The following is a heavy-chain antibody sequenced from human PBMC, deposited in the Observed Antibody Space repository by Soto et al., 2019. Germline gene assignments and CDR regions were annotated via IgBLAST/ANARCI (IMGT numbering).Heavy chain of an antibody. CDR1: GYSVTAYY. D-gene: IGHD3-10*02. V-gene: IGHV1-46*01. Sequence: ASVKVSCKASGYSVTAYYMHWLRQAPGQAFEWMGIINPGGHSTRYSHNFQGRVAMTSDTSTSTVYLELSSLRSEDTALYYCARSYVQSRPIDYSCQGTRFTVSS. CDR2: INPGGHST. CDR3: ARSYVQSRPIDY. J-gene: IGHJ4*02.